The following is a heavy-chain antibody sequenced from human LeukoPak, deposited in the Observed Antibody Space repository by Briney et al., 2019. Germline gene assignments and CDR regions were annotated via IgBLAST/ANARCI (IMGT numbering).Heavy chain of an antibody. J-gene: IGHJ4*02. CDR2: ISSSSGYI. CDR1: GFTFNTYS. CDR3: ARGGQPYYYDSSGYFDY. V-gene: IGHV3-21*01. D-gene: IGHD3-22*01. Sequence: GGSLRLSCAASGFTFNTYSMNWVRQAPGRGLEWVSCISSSSGYIYYADSVKGRFTISRDNAKNSLYLQMNSLRAEDTAVYYCARGGQPYYYDSSGYFDYWGQGTLVTVSS.